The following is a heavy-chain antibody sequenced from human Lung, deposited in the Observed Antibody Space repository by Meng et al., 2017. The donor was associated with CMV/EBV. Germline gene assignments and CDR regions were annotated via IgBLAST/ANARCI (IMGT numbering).Heavy chain of an antibody. D-gene: IGHD3-3*01. V-gene: IGHV3-21*01. CDR3: ARYQGIGFGAVVPYFDY. Sequence: GGSLRLXCAASGLPFESYGINWVRQAPGQGLEWVSSISSSSSNIHYAASVKGRFTISRDYATNAVSLQMNTLRVDDTAVSYCARYQGIGFGAVVPYFDYWGQGTPVTVSS. J-gene: IGHJ4*02. CDR1: GLPFESYG. CDR2: ISSSSSNI.